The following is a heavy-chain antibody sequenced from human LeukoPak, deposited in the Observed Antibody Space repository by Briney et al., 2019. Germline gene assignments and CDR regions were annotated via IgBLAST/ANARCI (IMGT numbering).Heavy chain of an antibody. CDR3: TRDRKAARDY. CDR1: GGSISSYY. V-gene: IGHV4-59*12. CDR2: IYYSGST. J-gene: IGHJ4*02. D-gene: IGHD6-6*01. Sequence: SETLSLTCTVSGGSISSYYWSWIRQPPGKGLEWIGYIYYSGSTNYNPSLKSRVTISVDTSKNQFSLKLNSVTAADTAVYYCTRDRKAARDYWSQGSLVTVSS.